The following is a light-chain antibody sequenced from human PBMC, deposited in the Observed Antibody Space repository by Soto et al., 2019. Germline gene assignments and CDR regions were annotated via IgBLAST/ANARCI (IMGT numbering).Light chain of an antibody. V-gene: IGLV1-44*01. CDR1: SFNIGSNN. CDR3: ASLDDSLNGWV. CDR2: SDN. Sequence: QSVLTQPPSSSGTPGQRVTISCSGSSFNIGSNNVNWYQQFPGTSPKLLIYSDNQRPSGIPDRLSGSKSGTSASLAISGLQSEDEADYYCASLDDSLNGWVFGGGTELTVL. J-gene: IGLJ3*02.